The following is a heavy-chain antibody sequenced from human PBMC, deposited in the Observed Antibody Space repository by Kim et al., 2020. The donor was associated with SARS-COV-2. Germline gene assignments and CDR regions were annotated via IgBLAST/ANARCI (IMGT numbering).Heavy chain of an antibody. CDR3: ARDNHGSGIGWFGP. Sequence: SETLSLTCTVSGGSISSGGYYWSWIRQHPGKGLEWIGYIYYSGSTYYNPSLKSRVTISVDTSKNQFSLKLSSVTAADTAVYYCARDNHGSGIGWFGPWGQGTLVTVSS. J-gene: IGHJ5*02. D-gene: IGHD3-10*01. V-gene: IGHV4-31*03. CDR2: IYYSGST. CDR1: GGSISSGGYY.